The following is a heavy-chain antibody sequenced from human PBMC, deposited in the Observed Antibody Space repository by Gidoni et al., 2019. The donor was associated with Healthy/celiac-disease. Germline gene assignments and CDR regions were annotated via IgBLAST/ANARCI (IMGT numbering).Heavy chain of an antibody. CDR3: ARRGGYRVDY. Sequence: QLQLQESGPGLVKPSETLSLTCPVSGGSISSSSYYWGWIRQPPGKGLEWIGSIYYSGSTYYNPSLKSRVTISVDTSKNQFSLKLSSVTAADTAVYYCARRGGYRVDYWGQGTLVTVSS. V-gene: IGHV4-39*01. CDR1: GGSISSSSYY. CDR2: IYYSGST. D-gene: IGHD3-22*01. J-gene: IGHJ4*02.